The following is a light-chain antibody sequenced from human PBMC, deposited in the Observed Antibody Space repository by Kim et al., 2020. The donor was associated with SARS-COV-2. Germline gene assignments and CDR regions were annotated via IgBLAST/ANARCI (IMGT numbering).Light chain of an antibody. V-gene: IGKV3D-15*01. CDR2: DAS. CDR3: QQYQQWPVT. CDR1: QSISKY. Sequence: VSPGERVTLSCRASQSISKYVAWYQQKPGQAPRLLIYDASNGATGIPARFSGSGSGTEFTLTISSLQSEDLAVYHCQQYQQWPVTFGQGTRLEIK. J-gene: IGKJ5*01.